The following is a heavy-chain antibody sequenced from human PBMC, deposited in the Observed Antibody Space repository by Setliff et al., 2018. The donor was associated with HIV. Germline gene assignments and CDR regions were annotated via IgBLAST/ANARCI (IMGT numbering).Heavy chain of an antibody. D-gene: IGHD5-12*01. CDR1: GASIRSGVYY. CDR2: IFPSGNT. CDR3: ARDPFMATIRYAFDI. V-gene: IGHV4-61*09. Sequence: SETLSLTCAVSGASIRSGVYYWSWIRQPAGKGPEWIGHIFPSGNTNYSPSLKSRISISMDTSKSQFSLKLSSVTAADTAAYYCARDPFMATIRYAFDIWGQGTMVTVSS. J-gene: IGHJ3*02.